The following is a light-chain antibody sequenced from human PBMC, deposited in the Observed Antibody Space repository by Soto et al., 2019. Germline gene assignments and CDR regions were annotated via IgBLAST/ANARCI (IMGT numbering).Light chain of an antibody. V-gene: IGLV2-14*01. CDR3: SSYTGSETWV. J-gene: IGLJ3*02. CDR1: SSDVGGYNY. CDR2: EVS. Sequence: QSALTQPASVSGSPGQSITISCTGTSSDVGGYNYVSWYQQHPGKAPKVMIYEVSNRPSGVANRFSGSKSGNTASLTISGLQAEDEADYYCSSYTGSETWVFGGGTKLTVL.